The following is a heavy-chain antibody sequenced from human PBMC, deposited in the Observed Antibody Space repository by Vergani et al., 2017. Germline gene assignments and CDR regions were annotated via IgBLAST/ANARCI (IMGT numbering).Heavy chain of an antibody. V-gene: IGHV4-59*01. Sequence: QVQLQESGPGLVKPSETLSLTCTVSGGSISSYYWSWIRQPPGKGLEWIGYIYYSGSTNYNPSLKSRVTISVDTSKNQFPLKLSSVTAADTAVYYCARSSPRYCSSTSCYDYWGQGTLVTVSS. CDR1: GGSISSYY. D-gene: IGHD2-2*01. CDR3: ARSSPRYCSSTSCYDY. CDR2: IYYSGST. J-gene: IGHJ4*02.